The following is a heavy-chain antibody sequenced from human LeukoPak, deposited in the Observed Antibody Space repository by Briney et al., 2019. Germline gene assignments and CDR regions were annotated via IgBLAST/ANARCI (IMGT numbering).Heavy chain of an antibody. CDR1: GYTFIIYD. D-gene: IGHD1-26*01. CDR2: MNPENGDA. Sequence: ASVTVSCKASGYTFIIYDINWVRQATGQGLEWMGRMNPENGDAQYAQRFQGRVTMTRDTSISTAYMELSSLRSEDTALYYCARGVRGNFPSNWFDPWGQGTQVTVSS. J-gene: IGHJ5*02. CDR3: ARGVRGNFPSNWFDP. V-gene: IGHV1-8*01.